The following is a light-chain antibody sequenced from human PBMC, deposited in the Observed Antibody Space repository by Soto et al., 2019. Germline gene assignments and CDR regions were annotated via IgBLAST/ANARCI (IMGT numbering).Light chain of an antibody. CDR2: AAS. J-gene: IGKJ1*01. V-gene: IGKV1-39*01. CDR1: QSISSY. CDR3: QHYNSYSEA. Sequence: IQMTQSPSSLSASVGDRVTITCRASQSISSYLNWYQQKPGKAPKLLIYAASSLQRGVPSRFSGSGSGTDFTLTISSLQPEDFATYYCQHYNSYSEAFGQGTKVDIK.